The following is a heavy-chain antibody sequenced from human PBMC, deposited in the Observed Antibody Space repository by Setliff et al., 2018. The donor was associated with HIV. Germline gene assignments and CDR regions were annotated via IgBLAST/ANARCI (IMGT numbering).Heavy chain of an antibody. CDR3: ARFSTSSGGTFDY. D-gene: IGHD6-6*01. V-gene: IGHV4-59*04. CDR1: GGSISGYY. J-gene: IGHJ4*02. CDR2: IYHSGST. Sequence: PSETLSLTCTVSGGSISGYYWSWIRQPPGKGLEWIGYIYHSGSTYYNPSLKSRVTISVDTSKNQFSLKLTSVTAADTAVYYCARFSTSSGGTFDYWGQGTLVTVSS.